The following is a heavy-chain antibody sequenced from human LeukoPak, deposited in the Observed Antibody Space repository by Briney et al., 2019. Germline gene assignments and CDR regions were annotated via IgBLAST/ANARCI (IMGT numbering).Heavy chain of an antibody. V-gene: IGHV3-48*01. CDR3: ARDPTRTYGSGTFDY. Sequence: GGSLRLSFAASGFTLSSYSMNWVRQAPGKGLEWVSYISSGSNTIYYADSVKGRFTISRDNAKNSLYLQMNSLRAEDTAVYYCARDPTRTYGSGTFDYWGQGTLVTVSS. J-gene: IGHJ4*02. CDR1: GFTLSSYS. CDR2: ISSGSNTI. D-gene: IGHD3-10*01.